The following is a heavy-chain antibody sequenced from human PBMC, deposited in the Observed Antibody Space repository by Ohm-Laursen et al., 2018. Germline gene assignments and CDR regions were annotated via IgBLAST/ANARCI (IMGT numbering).Heavy chain of an antibody. V-gene: IGHV4-39*01. CDR1: GGSISSSSYY. CDR2: IYFSGST. CDR3: ATIGRFDWYFDL. J-gene: IGHJ2*01. Sequence: TLSLTCTVSGGSISSSSYYWAWIRQPPGKGLEWIAYIYFSGSTYYNPFLRSRVTISVDTSENQFSLKLSSVTAADTAVYYCATIGRFDWYFDLWGRGTLATVSS. D-gene: IGHD3-10*01.